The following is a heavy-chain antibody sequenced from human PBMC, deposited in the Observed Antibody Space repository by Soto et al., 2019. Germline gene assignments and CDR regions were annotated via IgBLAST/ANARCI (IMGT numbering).Heavy chain of an antibody. CDR3: ASGYYDILTGRDTKYYFDY. V-gene: IGHV4-30-4*08. J-gene: IGHJ4*02. Sequence: SETLSLTCTVYGGSISSGGYYWTWIRQHPGKGLEWIGYIYYSGNTYYNPSLKSRVMISVDTSKNQFSLNLSSVTAADTAVYYCASGYYDILTGRDTKYYFDYWGQGALVTVSS. CDR1: GGSISSGGYY. CDR2: IYYSGNT. D-gene: IGHD3-9*01.